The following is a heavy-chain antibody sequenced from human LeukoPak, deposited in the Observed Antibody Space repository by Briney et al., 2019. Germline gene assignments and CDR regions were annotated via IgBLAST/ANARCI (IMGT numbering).Heavy chain of an antibody. J-gene: IGHJ6*02. D-gene: IGHD6-19*01. CDR1: GFTFDDYA. Sequence: PGRSLRLSCAASGFTFDDYAMFWVRQAPGKGLERVSGISWDSRNIGYAASVKGRFTTSRDNGKNSLYLQMNSLRPDDTALYYCARGNRDTSGFYFYYGMDVWGPGSTVTVSS. CDR2: ISWDSRNI. CDR3: ARGNRDTSGFYFYYGMDV. V-gene: IGHV3-9*01.